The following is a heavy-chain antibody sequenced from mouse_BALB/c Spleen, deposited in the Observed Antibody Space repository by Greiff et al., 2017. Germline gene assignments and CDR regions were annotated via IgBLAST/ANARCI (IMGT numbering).Heavy chain of an antibody. CDR3: ARGGYYGSSSYAMDY. D-gene: IGHD1-1*01. V-gene: IGHV5-6-5*01. CDR2: ISSGGST. J-gene: IGHJ4*01. CDR1: GFTFSSYA. Sequence: EVQLQESGGGLVKPGGSLKLSCAASGFTFSSYAMSWVRQTPEKRLEWVASISSGGSTYYPDSVKGRFTISRDNARNILYLQMSSLRSEDTAMYYCARGGYYGSSSYAMDYWGQGTSVTVSS.